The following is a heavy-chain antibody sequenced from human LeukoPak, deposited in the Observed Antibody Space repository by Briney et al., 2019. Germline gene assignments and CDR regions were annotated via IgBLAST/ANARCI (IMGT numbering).Heavy chain of an antibody. CDR1: GFTFSTYG. J-gene: IGHJ4*02. CDR2: IWYDGRNK. V-gene: IGHV3-33*06. Sequence: GRSLTLSCAPSGFTFSTYGMHWVRQAPGKGLEWVAVIWYDGRNKYYADSVKGRVTISRDNSKNTLYLQMNSLRAEDTAVYYCAKDQGRFWSYAAILDYLGQGTLVTVSS. D-gene: IGHD3-3*01. CDR3: AKDQGRFWSYAAILDY.